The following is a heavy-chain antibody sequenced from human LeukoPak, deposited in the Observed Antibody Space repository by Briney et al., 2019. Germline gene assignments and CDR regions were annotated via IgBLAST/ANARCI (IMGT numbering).Heavy chain of an antibody. J-gene: IGHJ6*04. D-gene: IGHD3-10*02. CDR3: AELGITMIGGV. Sequence: PGGSLRLSCATSGFTFSDYEMNWVRQAPGKGLEWVSYINPSGSTIYYADSVKGRFTISRDNAKNSLYLQMNSLRAEDTAVYYCAELGITMIGGVWGKGTTVTISS. CDR1: GFTFSDYE. CDR2: INPSGSTI. V-gene: IGHV3-48*03.